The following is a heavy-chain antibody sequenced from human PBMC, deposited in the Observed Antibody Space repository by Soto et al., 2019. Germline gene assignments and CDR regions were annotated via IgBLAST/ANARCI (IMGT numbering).Heavy chain of an antibody. CDR2: IYWDDDK. CDR1: GFSLSTSRVG. V-gene: IGHV2-5*02. Sequence: QITLKESGPTLVKPTQTLTLTCTFSGFSLSTSRVGVGWIRQPPGKALEWLALIYWDDDKRYSPSLKTRLTTTKDTTKNHVTLTMTNMDPVDTATYYCAHYRICGDYTYYFDSWGQGTLVTVSS. J-gene: IGHJ4*02. CDR3: AHYRICGDYTYYFDS. D-gene: IGHD4-17*01.